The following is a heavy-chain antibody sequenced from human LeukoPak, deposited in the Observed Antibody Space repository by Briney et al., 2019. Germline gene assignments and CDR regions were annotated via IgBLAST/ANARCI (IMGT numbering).Heavy chain of an antibody. CDR3: ARAPRY. Sequence: GGSLRLSCAASGFTVSSNYMSWVRQAPGKGLEWVANINQDGSEKYYVDSVKGRFTISRDNAKNSLYLQMNSLRAEDTAVYYCARAPRYWGQGTLVTVSS. V-gene: IGHV3-7*01. CDR2: INQDGSEK. CDR1: GFTVSSNY. J-gene: IGHJ4*02.